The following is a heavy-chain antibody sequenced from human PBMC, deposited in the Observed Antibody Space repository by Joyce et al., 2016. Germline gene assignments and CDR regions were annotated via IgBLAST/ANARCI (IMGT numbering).Heavy chain of an antibody. Sequence: QVQLVQSGAEVKKPGASVKVSCKASGYTFTAYHIHWVRQATGQGLEWMGRINSNTGGTNYAQKFQGRVTMTRDMSINTAYMELSRLRSDDTAVYYCARDVEGYSSGWYLFYWGQGTLVTVSS. CDR2: INSNTGGT. CDR1: GYTFTAYH. D-gene: IGHD6-19*01. CDR3: ARDVEGYSSGWYLFY. J-gene: IGHJ1*01. V-gene: IGHV1-2*06.